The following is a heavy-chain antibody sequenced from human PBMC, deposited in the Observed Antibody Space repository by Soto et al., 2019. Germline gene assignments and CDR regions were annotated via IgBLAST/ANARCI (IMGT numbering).Heavy chain of an antibody. J-gene: IGHJ6*02. V-gene: IGHV1-69*12. CDR3: ARCVATTLTYYYYGMDV. CDR2: IIPIFGTA. Sequence: QVQLVQSGAEVKKPGSSVKVSCKASGGTFSSYAISWVRQAPGQGLEWMGGIIPIFGTANYAQKFQGRVTITADESTSTAYMKLSSLRSEDTAVYYCARCVATTLTYYYYGMDVWGQGTTVTVSS. D-gene: IGHD5-12*01. CDR1: GGTFSSYA.